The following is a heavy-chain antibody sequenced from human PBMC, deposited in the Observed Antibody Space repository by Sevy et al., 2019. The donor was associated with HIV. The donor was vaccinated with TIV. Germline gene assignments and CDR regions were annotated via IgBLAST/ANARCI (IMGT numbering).Heavy chain of an antibody. CDR2: IYYSGST. CDR3: AREIVEYYDSRTFDI. V-gene: IGHV4-61*01. Sequence: SETLSLTCTVSGGSVSSGSYHWSWIRQPPGKGLEWIGYIYYSGSTNYNPSLKSRVTISVDTSKNQFSLKLSSVTAADTAVYYCAREIVEYYDSRTFDIWGQGTMVTVSS. D-gene: IGHD3-22*01. CDR1: GGSVSSGSYH. J-gene: IGHJ3*02.